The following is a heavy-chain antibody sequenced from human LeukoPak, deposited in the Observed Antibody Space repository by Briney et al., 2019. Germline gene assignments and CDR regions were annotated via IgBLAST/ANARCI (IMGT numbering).Heavy chain of an antibody. J-gene: IGHJ4*02. D-gene: IGHD2/OR15-2a*01. V-gene: IGHV3-33*01. CDR3: AREGPRGNSQFDY. Sequence: GGSLRLSCAASGFTFSSYGMHWVRQAPGKGLEWVALIWYDGSNKYYTDSVKGRLTISRDNSKNTLYLQMNGLRAEDTAIYYCAREGPRGNSQFDYWGQGTLVTVSS. CDR1: GFTFSSYG. CDR2: IWYDGSNK.